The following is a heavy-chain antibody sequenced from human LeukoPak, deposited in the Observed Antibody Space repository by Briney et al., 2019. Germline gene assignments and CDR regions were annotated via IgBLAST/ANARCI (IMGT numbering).Heavy chain of an antibody. Sequence: SETLSLTCTVSGGSISSYYWSWIRQPPGKGLEWIGYIYYSGSANYNPSLKSRVTISVDTSKNQFSLKLSSVTAADTAVYYCARDGGTMVRGVIITGWFDPWGQGTLVTVSS. D-gene: IGHD3-10*01. J-gene: IGHJ5*02. CDR2: IYYSGSA. V-gene: IGHV4-59*01. CDR1: GGSISSYY. CDR3: ARDGGTMVRGVIITGWFDP.